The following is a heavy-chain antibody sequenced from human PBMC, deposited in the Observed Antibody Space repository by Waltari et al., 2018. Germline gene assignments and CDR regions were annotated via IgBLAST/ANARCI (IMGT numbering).Heavy chain of an antibody. V-gene: IGHV4-39*01. D-gene: IGHD2-8*01. CDR3: ARHPAMTIMLWYFDL. J-gene: IGHJ2*01. CDR1: GGSISSSSYY. Sequence: QLQLQESGPGLVKPSETLSLTCTVSGGSISSSSYYWGWIRQPPGKGLEWTGSIYYSGGTYYNPSLKSRVTISVDTSKNQCSLKLSSVTAADTAVYYCARHPAMTIMLWYFDLWGRGTLVTVSS. CDR2: IYYSGGT.